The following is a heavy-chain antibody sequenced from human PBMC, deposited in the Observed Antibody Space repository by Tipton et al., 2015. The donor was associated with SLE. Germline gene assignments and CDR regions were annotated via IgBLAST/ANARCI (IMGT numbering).Heavy chain of an antibody. Sequence: SLRLSCAASGFTVSSNYMSWVRQAPGKGLEWVAVIWYDGSNKYYADSVKGRITISRDNSKNTLYLQMNSLRAEDTAVYYCARAPRQQPFDYWGQGTLVTVSS. V-gene: IGHV3-33*08. D-gene: IGHD6-13*01. CDR1: GFTVSSNY. CDR3: ARAPRQQPFDY. CDR2: IWYDGSNK. J-gene: IGHJ4*02.